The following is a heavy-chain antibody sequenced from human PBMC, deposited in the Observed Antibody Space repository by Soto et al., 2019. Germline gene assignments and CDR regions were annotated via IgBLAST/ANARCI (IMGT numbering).Heavy chain of an antibody. Sequence: PGGSLRLSCAASGFTFSSYAMHWVRQAPGKGLEYVSAISSNGGSTYYANSVKGRFTISRDNSKNTLYLQMGSLRAEDMAVYYCARLAYYYGSGSYYTPGYYGMDVWGQGTTVTVSS. CDR2: ISSNGGST. D-gene: IGHD3-10*01. CDR1: GFTFSSYA. CDR3: ARLAYYYGSGSYYTPGYYGMDV. J-gene: IGHJ6*02. V-gene: IGHV3-64*01.